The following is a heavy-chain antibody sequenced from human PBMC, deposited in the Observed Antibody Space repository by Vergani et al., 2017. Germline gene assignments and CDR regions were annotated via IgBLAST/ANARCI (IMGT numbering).Heavy chain of an antibody. Sequence: QVQLQQWGAGLLKPSETLSLTCAVYGGSFSGYSWSWIRQPPGKGLEWIGEINHSGSTNYNPSLKSRVTISVDTSKNQFSLKLSSVTAADTAVYYCARHLAYCGGDCYPYYYGMDVWGQGTTVTVSS. D-gene: IGHD2-21*02. V-gene: IGHV4-34*01. CDR1: GGSFSGYS. J-gene: IGHJ6*02. CDR3: ARHLAYCGGDCYPYYYGMDV. CDR2: INHSGST.